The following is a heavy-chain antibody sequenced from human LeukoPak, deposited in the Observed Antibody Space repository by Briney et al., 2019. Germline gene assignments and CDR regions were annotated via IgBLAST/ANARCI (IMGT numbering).Heavy chain of an antibody. J-gene: IGHJ4*02. CDR1: GGSISSGDYY. Sequence: SETLSLTCTVSGGSISSGDYYWSWIRQPPGKGLEWIGYIYYSGSTYYNPSLKSRVTISVDTSKNQFSLKLSPVTAADTAVYYCARERRPPYFDYWGQGTLVTVSS. D-gene: IGHD6-25*01. CDR2: IYYSGST. CDR3: ARERRPPYFDY. V-gene: IGHV4-30-4*01.